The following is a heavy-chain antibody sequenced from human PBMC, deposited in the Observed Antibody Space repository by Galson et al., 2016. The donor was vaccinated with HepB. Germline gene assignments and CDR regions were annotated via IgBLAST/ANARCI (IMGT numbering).Heavy chain of an antibody. D-gene: IGHD6-13*01. CDR1: GFTFGDYW. J-gene: IGHJ2*01. Sequence: SLRLSCAASGFTFGDYWMHWVRQVPGKGLVWVSRIFSNERTISYTDSAEGRFTISRDNAKNTLYLQMKSLGVEDTAIYYCVRGGLVWYHFDLWGRGTLVTVSS. CDR3: VRGGLVWYHFDL. V-gene: IGHV3-74*01. CDR2: IFSNERTI.